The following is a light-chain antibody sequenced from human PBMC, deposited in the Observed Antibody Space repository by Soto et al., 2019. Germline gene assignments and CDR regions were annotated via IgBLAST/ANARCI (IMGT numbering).Light chain of an antibody. CDR3: QSYETSMSAHNYL. Sequence: SVLTQPPSVSGSPGQMVTISCTGSSSNIGAGYDVHWYQQLPGTAPKLLIYGNSNRPPGVHDRFSGSKSGNSASLAITGLQAEDEADYYCQSYETSMSAHNYLFGNGTKVTVL. J-gene: IGLJ1*01. V-gene: IGLV1-40*01. CDR1: SSNIGAGYD. CDR2: GNS.